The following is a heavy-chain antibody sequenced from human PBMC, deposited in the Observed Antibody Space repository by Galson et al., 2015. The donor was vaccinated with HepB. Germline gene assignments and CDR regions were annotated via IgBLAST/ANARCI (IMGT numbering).Heavy chain of an antibody. CDR1: GFTVSSNY. CDR2: IYSGGST. Sequence: SLRLSCAASGFTVSSNYMSWVRQAPGKGLEWVSVIYSGGSTYYADSVKGRFTISRDNSKNTLYLQMNSLRAEDTAVYCCARVRGRSYYDSSGYSNWFDPWGQGTLVTVSS. D-gene: IGHD3-22*01. CDR3: ARVRGRSYYDSSGYSNWFDP. V-gene: IGHV3-66*02. J-gene: IGHJ5*02.